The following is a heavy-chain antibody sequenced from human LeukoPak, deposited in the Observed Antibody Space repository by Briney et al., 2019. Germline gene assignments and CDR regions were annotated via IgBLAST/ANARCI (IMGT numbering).Heavy chain of an antibody. CDR2: ITGGGGST. J-gene: IGHJ4*02. Sequence: GGSLRLSCAASGFTFSSYGMNWVRQAPGKGLEWVSVITGGGGSTYYADSVKGRFAISRDNSKNTVYLQMNSLRAEDTAVYYCARDDSLLQFGCWGQGTLVTVSS. D-gene: IGHD5-24*01. CDR3: ARDDSLLQFGC. CDR1: GFTFSSYG. V-gene: IGHV3-23*01.